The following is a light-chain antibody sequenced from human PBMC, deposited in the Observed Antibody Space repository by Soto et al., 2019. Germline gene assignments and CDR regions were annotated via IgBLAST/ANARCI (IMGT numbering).Light chain of an antibody. CDR3: QQYNNWWK. CDR1: QSVTSRY. Sequence: IVLTQSPGTLSLSPGERATLSFRASQSVTSRYLAWYQQKPGQAPRLLIYGASNRATGIPERFSGSGSGTDFTLTISSLQSEDFAVYYCQQYNNWWKFGQGTKVDI. CDR2: GAS. J-gene: IGKJ1*01. V-gene: IGKV3-20*01.